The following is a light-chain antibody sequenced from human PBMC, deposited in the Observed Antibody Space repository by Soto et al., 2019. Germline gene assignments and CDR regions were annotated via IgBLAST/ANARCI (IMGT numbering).Light chain of an antibody. Sequence: QSALTQPASVSGSPGQSITISCTGTSSDVGGYNYVSWYQQYPGKAPKVIIYDVSNRPSGISNCFSGSKSGNTAYLTISGLQAEDEADYYCSSYTSSYTLLFGSGTKLTVL. CDR3: SSYTSSYTLL. CDR1: SSDVGGYNY. V-gene: IGLV2-14*01. CDR2: DVS. J-gene: IGLJ1*01.